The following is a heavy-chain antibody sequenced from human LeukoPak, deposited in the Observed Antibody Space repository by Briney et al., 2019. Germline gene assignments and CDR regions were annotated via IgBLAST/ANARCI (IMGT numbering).Heavy chain of an antibody. CDR1: GGSISSYY. CDR2: IYYSGST. J-gene: IGHJ5*02. V-gene: IGHV4-59*01. CDR3: AWMLSFCSGGSCYSLWFDP. D-gene: IGHD2-15*01. Sequence: SETLSLTCTVSGGSISSYYWSWIRQPPGKGLEWIGYIYYSGSTNCNPSLKSRVTISVDTSKNQFSLKLSSVTAADTAVYYCAWMLSFCSGGSCYSLWFDPWGQGTLVTVSS.